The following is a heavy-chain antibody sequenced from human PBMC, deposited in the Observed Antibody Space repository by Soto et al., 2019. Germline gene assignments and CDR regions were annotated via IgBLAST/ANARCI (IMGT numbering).Heavy chain of an antibody. CDR3: ATLYYYDSSGSFGY. D-gene: IGHD3-22*01. CDR2: INVYNGNT. CDR1: GYTFTSYG. V-gene: IGHV1-18*01. Sequence: ASVKVSCKASGYTFTSYGISWVRQAPGQGLEWMGWINVYNGNTNYAQKFQGRVTMTTDTSTSTAYMELSNLRSEDTAVYYCATLYYYDSSGSFGYWGQGTLVTVSS. J-gene: IGHJ4*02.